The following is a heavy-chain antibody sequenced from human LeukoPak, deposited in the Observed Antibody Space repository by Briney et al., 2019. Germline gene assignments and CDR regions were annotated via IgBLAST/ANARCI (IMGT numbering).Heavy chain of an antibody. CDR1: GFTFSSYA. V-gene: IGHV3-23*01. D-gene: IGHD4-17*01. J-gene: IGHJ3*02. CDR3: AKDRLPLYGDYRLLSKTYDAFGI. Sequence: PGGSLRLSCVASGFTFSSYAMTWVRQAPGKGLEWVSAIGGSSGTYYAAAAKGRFTISRDTSTNTLYLQMNSLRAEDTALYYCAKDRLPLYGDYRLLSKTYDAFGIWGQGTMVTVSS. CDR2: IGGSSGT.